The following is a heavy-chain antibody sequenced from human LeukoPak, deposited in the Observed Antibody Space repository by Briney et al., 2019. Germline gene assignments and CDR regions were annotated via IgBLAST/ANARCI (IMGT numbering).Heavy chain of an antibody. CDR1: GFTFSSYW. Sequence: GGSLRPSCAASGFTFSSYWMHWVRQAPGKGLVWVSRINSDGSSTSYADSVKGRFTISRDNAKNTLYLQMNSLRAEDTAVYYCAKDGVLSLYCSSTSCTYYFDYWGQGTLVTVSS. J-gene: IGHJ4*02. CDR2: INSDGSST. CDR3: AKDGVLSLYCSSTSCTYYFDY. D-gene: IGHD2-2*01. V-gene: IGHV3-74*01.